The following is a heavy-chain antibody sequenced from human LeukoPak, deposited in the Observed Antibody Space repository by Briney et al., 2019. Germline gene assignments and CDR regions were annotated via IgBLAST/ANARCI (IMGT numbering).Heavy chain of an antibody. CDR2: ISSSSSYI. J-gene: IGHJ4*02. V-gene: IGHV3-21*01. D-gene: IGHD2-15*01. CDR3: ASLYCSGGSCYSL. Sequence: PGGSLRLSCAASGFTFSSYSMNWVRQAPGKGLEWVSSISSSSSYIYYADSVKGRFTISRDNAKNSLYLQMNSLRAEDTAAYYCASLYCSGGSCYSLWGRGTLVTVSS. CDR1: GFTFSSYS.